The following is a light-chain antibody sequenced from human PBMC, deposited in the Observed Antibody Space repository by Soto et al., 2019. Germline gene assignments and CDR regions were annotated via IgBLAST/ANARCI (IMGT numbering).Light chain of an antibody. CDR3: SSFTSSMTNV. J-gene: IGLJ1*01. CDR1: SSDVGCYNS. V-gene: IGLV2-14*01. CDR2: DVT. Sequence: QSALTQPASVSGSPGQSITISCTGTSSDVGCYNSVSWYQQHPGKAPKLILYDVTDRPSGVSYRFSGSKSGNTASLTISGLQAADEADYFCSSFTSSMTNVFGSGTKLTVL.